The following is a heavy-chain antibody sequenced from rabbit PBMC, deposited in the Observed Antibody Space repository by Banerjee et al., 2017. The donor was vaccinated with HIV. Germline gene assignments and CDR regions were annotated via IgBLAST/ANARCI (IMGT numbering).Heavy chain of an antibody. CDR1: GFSFSSSYW. D-gene: IGHD2-1*01. CDR2: IDASSGAP. Sequence: QSLEESGGDRVKPGASLTLTCTASGFSFSSSYWICWVGQAPGKGLEWIACIDASSGAPWYASWAKGRFTISKTSSTTVTLQMTSLTAADTATYFCARDNYDDYGSWDAFDPWGQGTLVTVS. CDR3: ARDNYDDYGSWDAFDP. J-gene: IGHJ2*01. V-gene: IGHV1S40*01.